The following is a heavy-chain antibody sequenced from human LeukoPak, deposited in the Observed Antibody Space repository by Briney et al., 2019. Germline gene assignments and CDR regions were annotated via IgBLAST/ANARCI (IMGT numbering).Heavy chain of an antibody. CDR2: INHSGST. D-gene: IGHD3-10*01. Sequence: SETLSLTCAVYGGSFSGYYWSWIRQPPGKGLEWIGEINHSGSTNYNPSLKSRVTISVDTSKNQFSLKLSSVTAADTAVYYCARGILVRGVYQTPFDYWGQGTLVTVSS. J-gene: IGHJ4*02. CDR3: ARGILVRGVYQTPFDY. V-gene: IGHV4-34*01. CDR1: GGSFSGYY.